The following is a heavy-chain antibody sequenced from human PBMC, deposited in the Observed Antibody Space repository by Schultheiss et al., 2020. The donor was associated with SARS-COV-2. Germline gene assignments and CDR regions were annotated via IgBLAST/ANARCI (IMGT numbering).Heavy chain of an antibody. CDR1: GFTFSSYG. Sequence: GESLKISCAASGFTFSSYGMHWVRQAPGKGLEWVAVIWYDGSNKYYADSVKGRFTISRDNSKNTLYLQMNSLKTEDTAVYYCAREGDFGYYFDYWGQGTLVTVSS. J-gene: IGHJ4*02. CDR3: AREGDFGYYFDY. D-gene: IGHD4-17*01. V-gene: IGHV3-33*01. CDR2: IWYDGSNK.